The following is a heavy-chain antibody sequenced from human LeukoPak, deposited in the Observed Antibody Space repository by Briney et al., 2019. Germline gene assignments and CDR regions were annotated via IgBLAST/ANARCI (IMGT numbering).Heavy chain of an antibody. Sequence: SETLSLTCAVYGGSFSGYYWSWIRQPPGKGLEWIGEINHSGSTNYNPSLKSRVTISVDTSKNQFSLKLSSVTAADTAVYYCARGNYCSSTSCFHLYYYYGMDVWGQGTTVTVSS. V-gene: IGHV4-34*01. J-gene: IGHJ6*02. D-gene: IGHD2-2*01. CDR1: GGSFSGYY. CDR3: ARGNYCSSTSCFHLYYYYGMDV. CDR2: INHSGST.